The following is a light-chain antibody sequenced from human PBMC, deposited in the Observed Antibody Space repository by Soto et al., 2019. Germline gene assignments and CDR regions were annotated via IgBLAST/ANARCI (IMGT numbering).Light chain of an antibody. Sequence: DIQMTQSPSSLSASVGDRVTITCRASQTISRYLNWYQQRPGKAPNLLIYSASSLQSGVPSRFSGSGSGTDFTLTISSLQPEDFATYICQQSFDTLSFTFGGGTKVDIK. CDR2: SAS. V-gene: IGKV1-39*01. CDR1: QTISRY. J-gene: IGKJ4*01. CDR3: QQSFDTLSFT.